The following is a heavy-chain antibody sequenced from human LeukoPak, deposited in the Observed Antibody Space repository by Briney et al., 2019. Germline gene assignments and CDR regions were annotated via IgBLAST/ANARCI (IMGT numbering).Heavy chain of an antibody. V-gene: IGHV4-30-4*01. CDR1: GGSISSGDCY. J-gene: IGHJ5*02. CDR3: ARVELRFPRFDP. CDR2: IYYSGST. D-gene: IGHD3-3*01. Sequence: SQTLSLTCTVSGGSISSGDCYWSWIRQPPGKGLEWIGYIYYSGSTYYNPSLKSRVTISVDTSKNQFSLKLSSVTAADTAVYYCARVELRFPRFDPWGQGTLVTVSS.